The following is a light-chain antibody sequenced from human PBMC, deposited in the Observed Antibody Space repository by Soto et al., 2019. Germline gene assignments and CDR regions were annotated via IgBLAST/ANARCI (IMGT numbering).Light chain of an antibody. Sequence: DIQLTQSPSFLSASVGDRVTITCRASQGISSYLAWYQQKPGKPPKLLIYAASTLQSGVPSRFSGSGSGTEFTLTISSLQPEDFATYYCQQLNSYPRGYTFGQGTKLEIK. V-gene: IGKV1-9*01. CDR2: AAS. J-gene: IGKJ2*01. CDR1: QGISSY. CDR3: QQLNSYPRGYT.